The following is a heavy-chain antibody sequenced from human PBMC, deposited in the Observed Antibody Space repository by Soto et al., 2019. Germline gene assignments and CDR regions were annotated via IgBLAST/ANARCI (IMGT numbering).Heavy chain of an antibody. J-gene: IGHJ4*02. D-gene: IGHD6-13*01. CDR3: AYSSTPFDY. Sequence: GGSLRLSCAASGFTFSSYAMHWVRQAPGKGLEWVAVISYDGSTYYADSVKGRFTISRDNSKNTLYLQMNSLRAEDTAVYYCAYSSTPFDYWGQGTLVTVSS. CDR1: GFTFSSYA. CDR2: ISYDGST. V-gene: IGHV3-30-3*01.